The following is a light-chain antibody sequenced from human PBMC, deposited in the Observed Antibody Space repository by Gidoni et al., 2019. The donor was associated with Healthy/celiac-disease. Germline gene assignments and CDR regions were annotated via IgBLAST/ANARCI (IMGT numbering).Light chain of an antibody. J-gene: IGKJ2*01. V-gene: IGKV1-8*01. Sequence: AIRITQSPSSLSASTGDRVTITCRASQGISSYLAWYQQKPGKAPKLLIYAASTLQSGVPSRFSGSGSGTDFTLTISCLQSEDFATYYGQQYYSYPPYTFXQXTKLXIK. CDR2: AAS. CDR1: QGISSY. CDR3: QQYYSYPPYT.